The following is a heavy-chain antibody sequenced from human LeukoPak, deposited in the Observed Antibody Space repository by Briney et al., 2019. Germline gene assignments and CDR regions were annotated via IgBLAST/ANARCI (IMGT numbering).Heavy chain of an antibody. CDR1: ALTDRSNY. J-gene: IGHJ6*02. V-gene: IGHV3-66*02. D-gene: IGHD3-9*01. CDR3: EQEPAYEISPGEFYYYYGMDV. CDR2: SYSGGHT. Sequence: QAGGSVRLSCAATALTDRSNYTSWVRQAPGEGLRRVSGSYSGGHTYYAESVEGRFTISRDNSKNTLYLQMNSLRAEDTAVFFFEQEPAYEISPGEFYYYYGMDVWGQGTTVTVSS.